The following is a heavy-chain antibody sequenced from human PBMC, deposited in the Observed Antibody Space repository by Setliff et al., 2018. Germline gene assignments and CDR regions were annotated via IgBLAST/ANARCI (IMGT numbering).Heavy chain of an antibody. CDR1: GYTFTSYD. CDR3: ARDGVGVPAIDYGMDV. V-gene: IGHV1-8*03. Sequence: ASVKVSCKASGYTFTSYDINWVRQATGQGLEWMGWMNPNSGNTGYAQKFQGRVTITRNTSISTAYMELSSLRSEDTAVYYCARDGVGVPAIDYGMDVWGQGTTVTVSS. J-gene: IGHJ6*02. CDR2: MNPNSGNT. D-gene: IGHD2-2*01.